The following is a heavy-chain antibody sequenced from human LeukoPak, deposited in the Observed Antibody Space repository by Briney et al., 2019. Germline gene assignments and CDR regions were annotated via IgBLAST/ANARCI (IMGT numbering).Heavy chain of an antibody. CDR3: AKRMTTVTTPIDY. CDR1: GFSFSSYG. CDR2: ISGSGGST. Sequence: GGSLRLSCAASGFSFSSYGMHWVRQAPGKGLEWVSAISGSGGSTYYADSVKGRFTISRDNSKNTLYLQMNSLRAEDTAVYYCAKRMTTVTTPIDYWGQGTLVTVSS. J-gene: IGHJ4*02. V-gene: IGHV3-23*01. D-gene: IGHD4-11*01.